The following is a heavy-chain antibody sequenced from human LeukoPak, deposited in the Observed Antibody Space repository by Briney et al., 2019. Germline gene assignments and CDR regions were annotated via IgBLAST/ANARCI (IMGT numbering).Heavy chain of an antibody. V-gene: IGHV3-11*04. CDR1: GFTFSDYY. Sequence: GGSLRLSCAASGFTFSDYYMSWIRQAPGKGLEWVSYISSSGTTIYYADSVKGRFTISRDNAKNSLYLQMNSLGPEDTAVYYCARDPYSGNYGNYYYYYMDVWGKGTTVTISS. D-gene: IGHD1-26*01. CDR2: ISSSGTTI. CDR3: ARDPYSGNYGNYYYYYMDV. J-gene: IGHJ6*03.